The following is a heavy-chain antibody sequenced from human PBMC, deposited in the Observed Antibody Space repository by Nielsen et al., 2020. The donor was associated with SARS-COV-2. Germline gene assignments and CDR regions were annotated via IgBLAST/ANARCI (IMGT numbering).Heavy chain of an antibody. CDR3: ARDDDSRLYFDY. J-gene: IGHJ4*02. D-gene: IGHD2-21*02. CDR1: GYTFTSYA. CDR2: INAGNGNT. V-gene: IGHV1-3*01. Sequence: ASVKVSCKASGYTFTSYAMHWVRQAPGQRLEWMGWINAGNGNTKHSQKFQGRVTITRDTSASTAYMELSSLRSEDTAVYYCARDDDSRLYFDYWGQGTLVTVSS.